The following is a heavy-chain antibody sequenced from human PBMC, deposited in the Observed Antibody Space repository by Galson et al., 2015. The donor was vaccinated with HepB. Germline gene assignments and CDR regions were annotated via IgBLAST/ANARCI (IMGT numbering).Heavy chain of an antibody. D-gene: IGHD2-21*02. J-gene: IGHJ3*02. Sequence: SLRLSCAASGFTFSSYGMHWVRQAPGKGLEWVAVISYDGSNKYHADSVKGRFTISRDNSKNTLYLQMNSLRAEDTAVYYCAKDSLSYCGGDCFDAFDIWGQGTMVTVSS. CDR3: AKDSLSYCGGDCFDAFDI. CDR2: ISYDGSNK. CDR1: GFTFSSYG. V-gene: IGHV3-30*18.